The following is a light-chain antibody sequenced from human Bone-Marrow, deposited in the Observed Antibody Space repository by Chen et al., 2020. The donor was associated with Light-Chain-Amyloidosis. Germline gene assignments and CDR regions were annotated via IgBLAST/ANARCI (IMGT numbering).Light chain of an antibody. V-gene: IGKV1-39*01. CDR3: QQSYSAWT. CDR2: FAS. CDR1: EYIRVY. Sequence: DIQMTQSPSPLSAYLGDRVTITCRASEYIRVYLNWYQQKPGKAPDLLIYFASNLEAWVPSRFSDSGSGTDFALTISSLQPEDSATYYCQQSYSAWTFGQGTKVDIK. J-gene: IGKJ1*01.